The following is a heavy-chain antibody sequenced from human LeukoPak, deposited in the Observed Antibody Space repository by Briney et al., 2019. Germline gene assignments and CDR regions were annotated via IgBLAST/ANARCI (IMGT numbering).Heavy chain of an antibody. V-gene: IGHV1-18*01. D-gene: IGHD1-26*01. Sequence: ASVKVSCKASGYTFTSYGISWVRQAPGQGLEWMGWISAYNGNTNYAQKLQGRVTMTTDTSTSTAYMELRSLRSDDTAVYYCARGYAQWELLVDYYGMDVWGQGTTVTVSS. CDR3: ARGYAQWELLVDYYGMDV. CDR2: ISAYNGNT. CDR1: GYTFTSYG. J-gene: IGHJ6*02.